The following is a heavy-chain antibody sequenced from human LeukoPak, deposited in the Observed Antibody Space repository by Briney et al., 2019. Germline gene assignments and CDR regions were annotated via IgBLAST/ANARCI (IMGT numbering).Heavy chain of an antibody. V-gene: IGHV4-39*01. CDR1: GGSISSSSYY. CDR3: ARREGGSYPDYFDY. D-gene: IGHD1-26*01. Sequence: SETLSLTCTVSGGSISSSSYYWGWIRQPPGKGLEWIGSIYYSGSTYYNPSLKSRVTISVDTSKNQFSLKLSSVTAADTAVYYCARREGGSYPDYFDYWGQGTLVTVSS. J-gene: IGHJ4*02. CDR2: IYYSGST.